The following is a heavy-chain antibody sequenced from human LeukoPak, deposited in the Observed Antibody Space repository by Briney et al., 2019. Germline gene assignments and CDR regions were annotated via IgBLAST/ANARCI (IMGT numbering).Heavy chain of an antibody. CDR2: IHISGSNK. Sequence: GGSLRLSCEASGFTFKSYAMHWVRQAPGKGLEWVAYIHISGSNKFYADSVKGRFTISRDNSKNTLYLQMSSLTAEDTAVYYCATNWESLAFDYWGQGILVTVSS. D-gene: IGHD1-26*01. V-gene: IGHV3-30*02. J-gene: IGHJ4*02. CDR1: GFTFKSYA. CDR3: ATNWESLAFDY.